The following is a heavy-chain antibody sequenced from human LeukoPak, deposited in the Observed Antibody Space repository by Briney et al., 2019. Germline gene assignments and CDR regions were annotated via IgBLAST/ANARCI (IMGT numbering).Heavy chain of an antibody. J-gene: IGHJ4*02. CDR1: GYSISSGYS. CDR3: AREVSAQSSNDY. D-gene: IGHD6-6*01. Sequence: SETLSLTCTVSGYSISSGYSWGWIRQPPGKGLEWIGSIYHSGSTYYNPSLKSRLTISVDTSKNQFSLKLSSVTAADTAVYYCAREVSAQSSNDYWGQGTLVTVSS. CDR2: IYHSGST. V-gene: IGHV4-38-2*02.